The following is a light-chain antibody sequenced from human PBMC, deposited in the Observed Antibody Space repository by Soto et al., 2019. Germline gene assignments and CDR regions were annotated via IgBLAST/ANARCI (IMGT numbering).Light chain of an antibody. Sequence: EIVLTQSPGTLSLSPGERATLSCRASQSVSSSYLAWYQQKPGQAPRLLIYGASSRATGIPDRFSGSGSGTDVTLTSSRLEPEDFAVYYCQQYGNSPRTFGQGTKVEIK. CDR2: GAS. CDR1: QSVSSSY. V-gene: IGKV3-20*01. J-gene: IGKJ1*01. CDR3: QQYGNSPRT.